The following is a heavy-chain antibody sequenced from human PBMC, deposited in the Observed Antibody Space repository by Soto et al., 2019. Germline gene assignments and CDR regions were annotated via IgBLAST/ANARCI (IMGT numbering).Heavy chain of an antibody. J-gene: IGHJ6*03. CDR1: GYTFTSYG. V-gene: IGHV1-18*01. D-gene: IGHD6-13*01. CDR2: ISAYNGNT. CDR3: ARGIAAAGTAGLRACYMDV. Sequence: ASVKVSCKASGYTFTSYGISWVRQAPGQGLEWMGWISAYNGNTNYAQKLQGRVTMTTDTSTSTAYMELRSLRSDDTAVYYCARGIAAAGTAGLRACYMDVWGKGTTVTVSS.